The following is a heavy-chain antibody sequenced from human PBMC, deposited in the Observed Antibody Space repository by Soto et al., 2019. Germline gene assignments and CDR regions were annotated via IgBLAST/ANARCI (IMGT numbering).Heavy chain of an antibody. V-gene: IGHV1-58*02. CDR1: GFTFTSSA. J-gene: IGHJ6*02. Sequence: QLQLVQSGPEVKKPGTSVKVSCKASGFTFTSSAMQWVRQARGQRLEWKGWIVVGTGHTNYAQKFQERVTITRNMSTSTAYMELSSLRSEETAVYYCAATSMAVSDRGYYGIDVWCQGTTVTVSS. CDR3: AATSMAVSDRGYYGIDV. CDR2: IVVGTGHT. D-gene: IGHD6-19*01.